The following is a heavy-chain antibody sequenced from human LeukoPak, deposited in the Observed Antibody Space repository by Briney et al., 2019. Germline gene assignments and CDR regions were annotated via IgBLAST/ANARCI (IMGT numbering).Heavy chain of an antibody. Sequence: SETLSLTCTVSGGSISSYYWSWIRQPPGKGLEWIGYIYYSGSTNYNPSLKSRVTISVDTSKNQFSLKLSSVTAADTAVYYCARMYYYGSGSYHFDYWGQGTLVTVSA. CDR3: ARMYYYGSGSYHFDY. J-gene: IGHJ4*02. CDR2: IYYSGST. V-gene: IGHV4-59*01. D-gene: IGHD3-10*01. CDR1: GGSISSYY.